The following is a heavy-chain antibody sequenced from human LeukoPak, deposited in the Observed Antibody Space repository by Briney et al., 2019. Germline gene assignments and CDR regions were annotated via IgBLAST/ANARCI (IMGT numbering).Heavy chain of an antibody. CDR1: GGSISSGGYY. V-gene: IGHV4-31*03. J-gene: IGHJ4*02. D-gene: IGHD6-13*01. CDR2: IYYSGST. CDR3: ARGGESSSWYQY. Sequence: SETLSLTCTVSGGSISSGGYYWSWIRQHPGKGLEWIGYIYYSGSTYYNPSLKSRVTISVDTSKNQFSLKLSSVTAADTAVYYCARGGESSSWYQYWGQGTLVTVSS.